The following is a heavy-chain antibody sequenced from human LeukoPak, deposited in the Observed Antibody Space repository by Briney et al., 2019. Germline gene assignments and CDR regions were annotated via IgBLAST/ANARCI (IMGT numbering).Heavy chain of an antibody. CDR1: GFTFSSYS. CDR2: ISSSSSYI. D-gene: IGHD3-3*01. J-gene: IGHJ4*02. CDR3: ARGGMVTIFGVADY. Sequence: GGSLRLSCAASGFTFSSYSMNWVRQAPGKGLEWVSSISSSSSYIYYADSVKGRFTISRDNAKNSLYLQMNSLRAEDKAVYYCARGGMVTIFGVADYLGQGNLVTVSS. V-gene: IGHV3-21*01.